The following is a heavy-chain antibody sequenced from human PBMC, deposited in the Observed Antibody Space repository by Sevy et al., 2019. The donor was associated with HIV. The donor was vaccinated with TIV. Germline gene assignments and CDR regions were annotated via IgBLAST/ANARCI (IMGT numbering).Heavy chain of an antibody. CDR1: GGSISSYY. V-gene: IGHV4-59*13. J-gene: IGHJ4*02. CDR2: IYYSGST. CDR3: AGEENYGGNVSFDY. D-gene: IGHD4-17*01. Sequence: SETLSLTCTVSGGSISSYYWSWIRQPPGKGLEWIGYIYYSGSTNYNPSLKSRVTISVDTSKNQFSLKLSSVTAADTAVYYCAGEENYGGNVSFDYWGQGTLVTVSS.